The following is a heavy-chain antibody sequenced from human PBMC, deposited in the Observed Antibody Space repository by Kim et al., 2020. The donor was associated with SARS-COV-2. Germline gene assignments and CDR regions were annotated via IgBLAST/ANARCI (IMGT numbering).Heavy chain of an antibody. CDR1: GGSFSGYY. J-gene: IGHJ5*02. D-gene: IGHD3-10*01. CDR2: INHSGST. Sequence: SETLSLTCAVYGGSFSGYYWSWIRQPPGKGLEWIGEINHSGSTKYNPSLKSRVTISVDTAKNQFSLKLSSVTAAATDVYYCAIGPLDYYGSGRNWFDPWGPGTLFTLSS. CDR3: AIGPLDYYGSGRNWFDP. V-gene: IGHV4-34*01.